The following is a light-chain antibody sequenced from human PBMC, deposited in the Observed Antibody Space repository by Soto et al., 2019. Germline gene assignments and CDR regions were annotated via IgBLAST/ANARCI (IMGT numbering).Light chain of an antibody. CDR1: QSISSW. J-gene: IGKJ1*01. V-gene: IGKV1-5*01. CDR2: DAS. CDR3: QQYNSYRT. Sequence: DIQMTQSPSTLSASVGDRCTITCRASQSISSWLAWYQQKPGKAPKLLIYDASSLESGVPSRFSGSGSGTEFTLTISSLQPDDFATYYCQQYNSYRTFGQGTKV.